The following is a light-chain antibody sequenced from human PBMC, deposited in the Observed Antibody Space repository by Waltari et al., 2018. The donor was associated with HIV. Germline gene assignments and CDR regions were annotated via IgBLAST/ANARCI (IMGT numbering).Light chain of an antibody. CDR1: SSDVGNYNL. CDR2: EGI. J-gene: IGLJ2*01. V-gene: IGLV2-23*01. CDR3: SSYGGSSKWL. Sequence: QSALTQPASVSGSPGQSITISCTGTSSDVGNYNLVSWYQQHPGKAPKLIIYEGIKRPSGVSNRISGSKSANTASLTISGLQAEDEADYYCSSYGGSSKWLFGGGTKLTVL.